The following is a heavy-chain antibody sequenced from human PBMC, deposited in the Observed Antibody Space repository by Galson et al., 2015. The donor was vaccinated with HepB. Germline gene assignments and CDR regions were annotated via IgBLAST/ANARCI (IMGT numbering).Heavy chain of an antibody. J-gene: IGHJ4*02. CDR2: ISSNRATI. D-gene: IGHD6-25*01. Sequence: SLRLSCAVSGFTFGKFGMHWVRQAPGKGLEWVSGISSNRATIGYADSVKGRFTISRDNANNLLYLQMDSLTTEDTAFYICARPAAHTHLIDFWGQGTLVVVSS. CDR1: GFTFGKFG. CDR3: ARPAAHTHLIDF. V-gene: IGHV3-9*01.